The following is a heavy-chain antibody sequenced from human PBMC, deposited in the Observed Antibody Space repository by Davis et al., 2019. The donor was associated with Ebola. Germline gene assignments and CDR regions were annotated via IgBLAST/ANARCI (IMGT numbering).Heavy chain of an antibody. J-gene: IGHJ4*02. V-gene: IGHV3-23*01. CDR1: GFTFSSYA. Sequence: GESLKISCAASGFTFSSYAMSWVRQAPGKGLEWVSAISGSGGSTYYADSVKGRFTISRDNVKNSVYLQMNSLRAEDTAVYYCAKDIRTSYWGQGILVTVSS. CDR3: AKDIRTSY. CDR2: ISGSGGST.